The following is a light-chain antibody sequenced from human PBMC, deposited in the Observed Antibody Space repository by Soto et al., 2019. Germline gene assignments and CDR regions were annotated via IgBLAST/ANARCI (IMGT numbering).Light chain of an antibody. V-gene: IGKV1-39*01. CDR1: QSISTY. Sequence: DIQITQSQSSLSASVGDRVTITCRASQSISTYLNWYQQKPGKAPELLIYAASSLQSGVPSRFSGSGSGTDFTLTINSLQPEDFATYYCQQSYSTPWTFGQGTKV. CDR2: AAS. CDR3: QQSYSTPWT. J-gene: IGKJ1*01.